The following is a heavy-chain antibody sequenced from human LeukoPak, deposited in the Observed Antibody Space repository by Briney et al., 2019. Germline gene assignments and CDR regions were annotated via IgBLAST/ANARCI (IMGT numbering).Heavy chain of an antibody. J-gene: IGHJ3*02. D-gene: IGHD3-16*01. CDR2: ISSTSNPI. CDR3: GASRQYVGAFDI. Sequence: HAGGSLRLSCAASGFTFSSYEFYWVRQAPGKGLEWISYISSTSNPIKYADSVRGRFTISRDDATKSVYLQMNSLRAEDTAIYYCGASRQYVGAFDIWGQGTLVTVS. CDR1: GFTFSSYE. V-gene: IGHV3-48*03.